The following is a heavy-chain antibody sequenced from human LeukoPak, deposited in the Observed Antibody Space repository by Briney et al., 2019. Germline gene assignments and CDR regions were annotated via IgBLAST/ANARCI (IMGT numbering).Heavy chain of an antibody. CDR3: ARDRGFGELLSDYFYDYVMDV. J-gene: IGHJ6*02. D-gene: IGHD3-10*01. V-gene: IGHV3-30*04. Sequence: GGSLRLSCAASGFVFSSYVMHWVRQAPGKGLERVTVIPYDGSNKYYADSVKGRFTISRDNSKNTLYLQMNSLRAEDTAVYYCARDRGFGELLSDYFYDYVMDVWGQGTTVTVSS. CDR1: GFVFSSYV. CDR2: IPYDGSNK.